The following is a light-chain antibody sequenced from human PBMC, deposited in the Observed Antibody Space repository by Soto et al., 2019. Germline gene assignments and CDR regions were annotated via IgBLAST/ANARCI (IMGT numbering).Light chain of an antibody. CDR2: AAS. Sequence: AIRMTQSPSSLSASTGDRVTITCRASQGISSYLAWYQQKPGKAPKLLIYAASTLQSGVPSRFSGSGSGTDFTLTICCLQSEDFATYYCQQYYSYPPWTFGQGTNVEIK. CDR1: QGISSY. J-gene: IGKJ1*01. CDR3: QQYYSYPPWT. V-gene: IGKV1-8*01.